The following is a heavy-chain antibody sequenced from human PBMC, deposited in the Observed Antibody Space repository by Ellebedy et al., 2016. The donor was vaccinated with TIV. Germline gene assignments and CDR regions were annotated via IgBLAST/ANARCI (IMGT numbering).Heavy chain of an antibody. CDR1: GFTFSDYY. CDR2: INSDSAYT. D-gene: IGHD3-22*01. V-gene: IGHV3-11*05. J-gene: IGHJ3*02. CDR3: AGGHYYDSRGYFFEAFDI. Sequence: GGSLRLXCAASGFTFSDYYMSWIRQAPGKGLEWISYINSDSAYTNHADSVKGRFTISRDNAKSSLYLQMNSLRAEDTAVYYCAGGHYYDSRGYFFEAFDIWGRGTMVTVSS.